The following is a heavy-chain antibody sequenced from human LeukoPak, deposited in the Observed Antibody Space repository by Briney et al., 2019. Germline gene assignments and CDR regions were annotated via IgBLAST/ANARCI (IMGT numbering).Heavy chain of an antibody. V-gene: IGHV3-21*01. D-gene: IGHD2-2*01. J-gene: IGHJ4*02. CDR2: ISSSSSYI. Sequence: GGSLRLSCAASGFTFSSYSMNWVRQAPGKGLEWVSSISSSSSYIYYGDSVKGRFTISRDNAKNSLYLQMNSLRAEDTAVYYCARDDTQYATYYFDYWGQGTLVTVSS. CDR1: GFTFSSYS. CDR3: ARDDTQYATYYFDY.